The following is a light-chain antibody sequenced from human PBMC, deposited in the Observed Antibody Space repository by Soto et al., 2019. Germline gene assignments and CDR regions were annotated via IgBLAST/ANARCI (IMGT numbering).Light chain of an antibody. CDR2: DAY. CDR3: KPRSNWHLP. J-gene: IGKJ5*01. CDR1: QTVSSD. V-gene: IGKV3-11*01. Sequence: TVMTQSPATVSVSPGERANLSLGASQTVSSDLAWYQQKPGQANRLIIYDAYNRATGIPDRFSGSGSGTDFTLTISSIEPEDFAVYYCKPRSNWHLPFGNGKRVEIK.